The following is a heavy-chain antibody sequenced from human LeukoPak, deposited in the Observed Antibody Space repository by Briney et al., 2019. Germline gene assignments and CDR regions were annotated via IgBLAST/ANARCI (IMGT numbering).Heavy chain of an antibody. CDR3: ARDLLPIVVVPAAIGY. Sequence: ASVTVSCKASGYTFTSYGISWVRQAPRQGLEWMGWISAYNGNTNYAQKLQGRVTMTTDTSTSTAYMELRSLRSDDTAVYYCARDLLPIVVVPAAIGYWGQGTLVTVSS. D-gene: IGHD2-2*02. CDR2: ISAYNGNT. CDR1: GYTFTSYG. V-gene: IGHV1-18*01. J-gene: IGHJ4*02.